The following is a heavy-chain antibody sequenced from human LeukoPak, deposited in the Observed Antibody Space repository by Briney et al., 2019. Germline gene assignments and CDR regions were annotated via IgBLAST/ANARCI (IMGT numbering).Heavy chain of an antibody. D-gene: IGHD2-21*01. CDR2: ISSSGSTI. CDR3: ARDRLIGDYYYYMDV. J-gene: IGHJ6*03. CDR1: GFTFSSYE. V-gene: IGHV3-48*03. Sequence: GGSLRLSCAASGFTFSSYEMNWVRQAPGKGLEWVSYISSSGSTIYYADSVKGRFTISRDNAKNSLYLRMNSLRAEDTAVYYCARDRLIGDYYYYMDVWGKGTTVTVSS.